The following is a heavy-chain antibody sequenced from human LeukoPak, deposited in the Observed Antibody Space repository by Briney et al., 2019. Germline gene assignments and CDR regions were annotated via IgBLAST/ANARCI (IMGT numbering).Heavy chain of an antibody. CDR1: GGSISSYY. J-gene: IGHJ2*01. Sequence: KPSETLSLTCTVSGGSISSYYWSWIRQPPGKGLEWIGYIYYSGSTNYNPSLKSRVAISVDTSKNQFSLKLSSVTAADTAVYYCARDPYSSSRWYFDLWGRGTLVTVSS. D-gene: IGHD6-13*01. CDR2: IYYSGST. V-gene: IGHV4-59*01. CDR3: ARDPYSSSRWYFDL.